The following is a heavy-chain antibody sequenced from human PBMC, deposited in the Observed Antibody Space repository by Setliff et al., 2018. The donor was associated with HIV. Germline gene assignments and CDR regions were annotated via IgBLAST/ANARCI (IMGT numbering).Heavy chain of an antibody. V-gene: IGHV3-33*03. CDR1: GFTFSSYG. D-gene: IGHD3-22*01. J-gene: IGHJ5*01. CDR3: ARLDFFDSSTYPPYDS. Sequence: GGSLRLSCAASGFTFSSYGMHWVRQAPGKGLEWVAVIWYGGSNKYYADSVKGRFTISRDNAKNSLFLQMNSLRAEDTAMYYCARLDFFDSSTYPPYDSWGQGTLVTVSS. CDR2: IWYGGSNK.